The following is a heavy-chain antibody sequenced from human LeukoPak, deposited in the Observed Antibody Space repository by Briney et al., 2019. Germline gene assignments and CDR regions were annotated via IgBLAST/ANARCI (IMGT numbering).Heavy chain of an antibody. Sequence: SETLSLTCTVSGGSISSGSYYWSWIRQPPGKGLEWIGYIYYSGSTNYNPSLKSRVTISVDTSKNQFSLELSSVTAADTAVYYCARQSLYSGSLDYWGQGTLVTVSS. CDR3: ARQSLYSGSLDY. CDR2: IYYSGST. D-gene: IGHD1-26*01. V-gene: IGHV4-61*01. J-gene: IGHJ4*02. CDR1: GGSISSGSYY.